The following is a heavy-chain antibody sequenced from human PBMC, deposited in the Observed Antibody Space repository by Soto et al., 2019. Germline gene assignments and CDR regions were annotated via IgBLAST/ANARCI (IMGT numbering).Heavy chain of an antibody. CDR2: IYHSGST. D-gene: IGHD3-22*01. V-gene: IGHV4-30-2*01. CDR1: GGSISSGGYS. Sequence: SETLSLTCAVSGGSISSGGYSWSWTRQPPGKGLEWIGYIYHSGSTYYNPSLKSRVTISVDRSKNQFSLKLSSVTAADTAVYYCARGGVDYYDSSGYYFSPYYFDYWGQGTLVTVS. J-gene: IGHJ4*02. CDR3: ARGGVDYYDSSGYYFSPYYFDY.